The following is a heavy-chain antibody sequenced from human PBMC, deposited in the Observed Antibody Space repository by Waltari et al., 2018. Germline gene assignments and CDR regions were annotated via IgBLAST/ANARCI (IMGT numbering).Heavy chain of an antibody. CDR3: TTDAWVGANRLIAFDI. Sequence: EVQLLESGGGLVKPGGSLRLSCASSGFTFSNAWMNWFRPAPGKGLEWVGRIKSKTDGGTTYYAAPVKGRFTISRDDSKNTLYLQMNSLKTEDTAVYYCTTDAWVGANRLIAFDIWGQGTMVTVSS. CDR1: GFTFSNAW. D-gene: IGHD1-26*01. CDR2: IKSKTDGGTT. J-gene: IGHJ3*02. V-gene: IGHV3-15*07.